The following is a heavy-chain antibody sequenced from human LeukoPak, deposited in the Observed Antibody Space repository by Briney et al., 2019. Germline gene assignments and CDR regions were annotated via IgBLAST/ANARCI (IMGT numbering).Heavy chain of an antibody. CDR3: ARSAFLTTEFYFDY. J-gene: IGHJ4*02. D-gene: IGHD4-11*01. V-gene: IGHV3-74*01. CDR2: INTDGSTT. Sequence: GGSLRLSCAASGFTFSNAWMSWVRQAPGKGLVWVSRINTDGSTTTYADSVKGRFTISRDNAKNTLYLQMNSLRAEDTAVYYCARSAFLTTEFYFDYWGQGTLVTVSS. CDR1: GFTFSNAW.